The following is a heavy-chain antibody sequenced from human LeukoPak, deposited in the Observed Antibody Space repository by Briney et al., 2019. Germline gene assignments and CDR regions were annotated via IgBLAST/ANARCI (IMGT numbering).Heavy chain of an antibody. CDR1: GFSISSDFY. J-gene: IGHJ4*02. D-gene: IGHD3-22*01. CDR2: IYHDGST. V-gene: IGHV4-38-2*02. CDR3: ARVDFFDSSGPDY. Sequence: SETLSLTCNVLGFSISSDFYWGWIRQPPGEGLEWTATIYHDGSTYYNPSLKGRVIISLDTSKNQFSLTLTYVTAADTAVYYCARVDFFDSSGPDYWGQGTLVTVSS.